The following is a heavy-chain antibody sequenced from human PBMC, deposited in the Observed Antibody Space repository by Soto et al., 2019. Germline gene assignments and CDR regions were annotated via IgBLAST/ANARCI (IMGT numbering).Heavy chain of an antibody. D-gene: IGHD6-19*01. J-gene: IGHJ2*01. Sequence: EVQLVESGGGLVKPGGSLRLSCAASGFTFSSYSMNWVRQAPGKGLEWVSSISTSSSYIYYADSVKGRFTISRDTAKNSLYLQMNSLRAEATAVYYCAGALDIAVARGWYFDLWGRGTLVTVSS. V-gene: IGHV3-21*01. CDR2: ISTSSSYI. CDR1: GFTFSSYS. CDR3: AGALDIAVARGWYFDL.